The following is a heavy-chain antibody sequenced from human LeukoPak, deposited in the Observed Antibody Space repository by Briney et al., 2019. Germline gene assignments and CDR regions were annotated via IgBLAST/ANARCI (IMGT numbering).Heavy chain of an antibody. CDR3: ARGPIWSGDSYFDY. V-gene: IGHV5-51*01. D-gene: IGHD3-10*01. Sequence: GESLKISCKGSGYRFTNYWTGWVRQMPGKGLEWMGIIYPSDSDTRYSPSFQGQVTISADKSITTAYLQWSSLKASDTAIYCCARGPIWSGDSYFDYWGQGTLVTVSS. CDR1: GYRFTNYW. J-gene: IGHJ4*02. CDR2: IYPSDSDT.